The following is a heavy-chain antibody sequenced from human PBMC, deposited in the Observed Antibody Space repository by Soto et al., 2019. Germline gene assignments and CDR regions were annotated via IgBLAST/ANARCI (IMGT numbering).Heavy chain of an antibody. Sequence: EVQLVESGGDLVQPGGSLRLSCVVSGFTFMSYSMNWVRQAPGKGLEWISCIDSGSRTMDYAESVKGRSTISRDNAKNTLYLQMNSLRDEDTAVYYCAKDLSVAVAGALWGQGTPVTVSS. D-gene: IGHD6-19*01. J-gene: IGHJ4*02. CDR1: GFTFMSYS. CDR3: AKDLSVAVAGAL. V-gene: IGHV3-48*02. CDR2: IDSGSRTM.